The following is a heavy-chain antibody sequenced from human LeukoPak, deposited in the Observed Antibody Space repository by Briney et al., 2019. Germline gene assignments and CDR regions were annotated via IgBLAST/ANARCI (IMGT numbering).Heavy chain of an antibody. CDR1: GDSVSSNSSA. V-gene: IGHV6-1*01. CDR2: TYYRSKWYT. Sequence: SQTLSLTCAISGDSVSSNSSAWNWIRQSPSGGLEWLGRTYYRSKWYTDYAVSVEGRATIHPDTSNTQFSLQLNSVTPEDTAVYYCARGPGGFDYWGQGALVTVSS. D-gene: IGHD3-10*01. CDR3: ARGPGGFDY. J-gene: IGHJ4*02.